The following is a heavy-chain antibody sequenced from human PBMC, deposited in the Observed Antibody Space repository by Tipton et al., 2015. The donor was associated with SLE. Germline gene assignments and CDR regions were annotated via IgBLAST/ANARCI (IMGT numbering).Heavy chain of an antibody. CDR3: ARDCTTGVCYTTSFDY. V-gene: IGHV4-34*01. CDR1: GGSFSDYS. D-gene: IGHD2-8*01. Sequence: TLSLTCAVYGGSFSDYSWSWIRQPPGKGLEWIGEINHSGSTNYNPSLKSRVTISIDTSKNLFSLRLSSVTAADTAVYYCARDCTTGVCYTTSFDYWGQGTLVTVSP. J-gene: IGHJ4*02. CDR2: INHSGST.